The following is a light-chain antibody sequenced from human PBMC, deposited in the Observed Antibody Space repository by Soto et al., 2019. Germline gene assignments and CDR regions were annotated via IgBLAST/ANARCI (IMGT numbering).Light chain of an antibody. CDR3: LQDYRFPPWT. V-gene: IGKV1-6*01. Sequence: AIQMTQSPSSLSASVGDRVTITCRASQDIRNDLGWYQQKPGKAPKLLIYAASSLQTGVPSRFSGSGSGTDVTLTISSLQPEDFATYYCLQDYRFPPWTFGQGTKVEVK. J-gene: IGKJ1*01. CDR1: QDIRND. CDR2: AAS.